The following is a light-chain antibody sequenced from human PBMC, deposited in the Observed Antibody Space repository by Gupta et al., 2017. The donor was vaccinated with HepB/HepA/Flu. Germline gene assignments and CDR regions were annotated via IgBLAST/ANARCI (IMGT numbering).Light chain of an antibody. Sequence: QSALTQPASVSGSPGQSITISCTGTSSDVGSYNLVSWYQQHLGKAPKLMIYEVSKRPSGVSNRFSGSKSGNTASLTISGLQAEDEADYYCCSYAGSSTLVFGGGTKLIVL. CDR2: EVS. CDR1: SSDVGSYNL. CDR3: CSYAGSSTLV. J-gene: IGLJ2*01. V-gene: IGLV2-23*02.